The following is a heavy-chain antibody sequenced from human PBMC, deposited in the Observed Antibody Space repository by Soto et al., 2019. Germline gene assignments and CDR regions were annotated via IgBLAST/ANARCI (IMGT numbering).Heavy chain of an antibody. D-gene: IGHD1-20*01. CDR3: AHGPLYNWNQFDY. CDR2: ISWNTGPI. V-gene: IGHV3-9*01. CDR1: GFTFDDYA. J-gene: IGHJ4*02. Sequence: EVQLVESGGGLEQPGRSLRLSCAASGFTFDDYAMHWVRQAPEKGLEWVSGISWNTGPIGYADSVKGRFTISRDNAKNTLYLQMNNLKTEGTALYYFAHGPLYNWNQFDYWGQGTLVTVST.